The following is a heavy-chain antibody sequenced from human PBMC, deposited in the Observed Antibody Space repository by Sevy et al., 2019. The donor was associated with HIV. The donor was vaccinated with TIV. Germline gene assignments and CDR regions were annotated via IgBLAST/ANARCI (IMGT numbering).Heavy chain of an antibody. CDR3: AHSTYYYDSSGYYFDI. J-gene: IGHJ3*02. Sequence: SGPTLVNPTQTLTLTCTFSGFSLSTSGVGVGWIRQPPGKALEWLALIYWDDDKRYSPSLKSRLTITKDTSKNQVVLTMTNIGPVDTATYYCAHSTYYYDSSGYYFDIWGQGTMVTVSS. CDR1: GFSLSTSGVG. D-gene: IGHD3-22*01. V-gene: IGHV2-5*02. CDR2: IYWDDDK.